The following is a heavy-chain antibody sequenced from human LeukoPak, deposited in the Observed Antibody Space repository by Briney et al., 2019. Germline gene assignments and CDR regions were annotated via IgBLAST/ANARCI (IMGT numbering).Heavy chain of an antibody. CDR1: RFTFSRYG. CDR3: ARDVTPATYARTDYYHYMDV. Sequence: GGSLRLSCAASRFTFSRYGMHWVRQAPGKGLEWVAVISYDGSNKYYVDSVKGRFTISRDNSKNTLYLQMNSLRAEDTAVYYCARDVTPATYARTDYYHYMDVWGKGTTVTVSS. CDR2: ISYDGSNK. J-gene: IGHJ6*03. V-gene: IGHV3-30*03. D-gene: IGHD2-2*01.